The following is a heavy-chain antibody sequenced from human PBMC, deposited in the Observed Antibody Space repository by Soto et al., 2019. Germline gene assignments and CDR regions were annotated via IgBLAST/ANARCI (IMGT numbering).Heavy chain of an antibody. J-gene: IGHJ4*02. CDR3: ARHSLLGVAVAGIYYFDY. CDR1: GGSISSYY. V-gene: IGHV4-59*08. Sequence: SETLSLTCTVSGGSISSYYWSWIRQPPGKGLEWIGYIYYSGSTNYNPSLKSRVTISVDTSKNQFSLKLSSVTAADTAVYYCARHSLLGVAVAGIYYFDYWGQGTLVTVSS. CDR2: IYYSGST. D-gene: IGHD6-19*01.